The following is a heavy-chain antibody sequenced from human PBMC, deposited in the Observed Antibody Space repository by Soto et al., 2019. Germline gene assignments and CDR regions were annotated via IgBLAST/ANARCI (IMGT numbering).Heavy chain of an antibody. CDR1: GFTFSASA. V-gene: IGHV1-58*01. CDR3: AGTTSSYYYYGMDV. Sequence: GASVKVSCKASGFTFSASAVQWVRQARGQRLEWIGWIVVGSSDTNYAQDFQERVTITMDMSTSTAYMQLSSLRSEDTAIYYCAGTTSSYYYYGMDVWGQGTTVTAP. CDR2: IVVGSSDT. J-gene: IGHJ6*02. D-gene: IGHD1-7*01.